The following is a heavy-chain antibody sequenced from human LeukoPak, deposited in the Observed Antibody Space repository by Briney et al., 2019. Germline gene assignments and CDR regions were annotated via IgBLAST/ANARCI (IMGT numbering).Heavy chain of an antibody. V-gene: IGHV3-23*01. Sequence: PGGSLRLSCAASGFTFSNYGMTWVRQAPGKGLEWVSSISGSAATISYADSVKGRFTISRDNSKNTLYLQMNSLRAEDTAVYYCATICGGDCYSKFDYWGQGTLVTVSS. CDR1: GFTFSNYG. J-gene: IGHJ4*02. D-gene: IGHD2-21*02. CDR2: ISGSAATI. CDR3: ATICGGDCYSKFDY.